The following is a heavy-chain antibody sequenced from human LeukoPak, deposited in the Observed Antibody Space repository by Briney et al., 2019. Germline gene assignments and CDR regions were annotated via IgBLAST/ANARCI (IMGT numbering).Heavy chain of an antibody. CDR1: GFTFSSYA. Sequence: GGSLRLSCAASGFTFSSYAMHWVRQAPGKGLEWVAVISYDGSDKYYADSVKGRFTISRDNSKNTLYLQMNSLRTEDTAVYYCAKDLPGDLGLDYWGQGTLVTVSS. CDR2: ISYDGSDK. J-gene: IGHJ4*02. V-gene: IGHV3-30*04. CDR3: AKDLPGDLGLDY. D-gene: IGHD7-27*01.